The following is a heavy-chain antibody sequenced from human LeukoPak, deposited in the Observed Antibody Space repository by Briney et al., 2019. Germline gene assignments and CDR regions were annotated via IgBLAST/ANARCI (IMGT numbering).Heavy chain of an antibody. Sequence: GGSLRLSCAASGFIFSNYGMSWVRQAPGKGQEWVSGISGSGGSTYYADSVKGRFTISRDNSKNTVYLQMDSLRAEDTAIYYCAKTTTGYSSGRYPAWPIDYWGQGTLVTVSS. CDR3: AKTTTGYSSGRYPAWPIDY. CDR2: ISGSGGST. V-gene: IGHV3-23*01. CDR1: GFIFSNYG. J-gene: IGHJ4*02. D-gene: IGHD2-15*01.